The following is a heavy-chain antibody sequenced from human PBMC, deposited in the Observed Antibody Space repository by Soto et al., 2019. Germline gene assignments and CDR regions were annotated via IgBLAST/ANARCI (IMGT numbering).Heavy chain of an antibody. CDR3: ARSWGRVFDY. Sequence: QVQLQESGPGLVKPSETLSLTCTVAGGSISSYYWSWIRQPPGKGLDCIGYIYYSGSTNYNPSLKIRVTISVDTSKNQFSLKMSSVTAADTAVYYCARSWGRVFDYWGQGTLVNVSS. D-gene: IGHD3-16*01. CDR1: GGSISSYY. J-gene: IGHJ4*02. V-gene: IGHV4-59*01. CDR2: IYYSGST.